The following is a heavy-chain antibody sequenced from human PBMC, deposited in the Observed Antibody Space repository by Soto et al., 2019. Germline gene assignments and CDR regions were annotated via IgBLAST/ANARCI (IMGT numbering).Heavy chain of an antibody. D-gene: IGHD5-18*01. Sequence: ASVKVSCKASGYTFTSYGISWVRQAPGQGLEWMGWISAYNGNTNYAQKLQGRVTMTTDTSTSTAYMELRSLRSDDTAVYYCATQKSGYSCGYIYYYGMDVWGQGTTVTVSS. J-gene: IGHJ6*02. CDR3: ATQKSGYSCGYIYYYGMDV. CDR1: GYTFTSYG. CDR2: ISAYNGNT. V-gene: IGHV1-18*04.